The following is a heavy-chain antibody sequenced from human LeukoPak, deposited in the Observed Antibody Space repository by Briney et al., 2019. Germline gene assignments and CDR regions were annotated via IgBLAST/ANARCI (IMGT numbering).Heavy chain of an antibody. CDR2: INWNCGST. J-gene: IGHJ4*02. D-gene: IGHD4-11*01. V-gene: IGHV3-20*04. CDR1: AFTFDDYA. CDR3: ARDSDYSNF. Sequence: GGSLRLSCAASAFTFDDYAMSGARHAPGKGLEWVSGINWNCGSTGYAASVKGRFTISRDNAKNSLYLQMNSLRAEDTALYYCARDSDYSNFWGQGTLVTVSS.